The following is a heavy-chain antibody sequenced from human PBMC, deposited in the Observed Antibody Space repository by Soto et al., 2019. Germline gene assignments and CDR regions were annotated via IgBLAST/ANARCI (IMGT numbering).Heavy chain of an antibody. CDR1: GVTFSSHG. CDR2: ISSDGSKE. Sequence: QVQLAESGGGVVQPGRSLRLSCAASGVTFSSHGMHWARQAPGKGLEWVALISSDGSKEYYADSVKGRFTISRDNSKNTLYLQMNSLRDEDTSMSYCVKDDQVLAYWGQGTLVTVSS. V-gene: IGHV3-30*18. CDR3: VKDDQVLAY. J-gene: IGHJ4*02. D-gene: IGHD3-3*02.